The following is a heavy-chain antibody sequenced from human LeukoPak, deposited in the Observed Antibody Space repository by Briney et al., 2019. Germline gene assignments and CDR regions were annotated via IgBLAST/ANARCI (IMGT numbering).Heavy chain of an antibody. CDR2: ISSNGGST. V-gene: IGHV3-64*04. Sequence: PGGSLRLSCSASGFTFSYYGMHWVRQAPGKGLEYVSAISSNGGSTYYADSMKGRFTISRDNSKNSLYLQMNSLRAEDTAVYYCARLYSSSSGKAFDIWGQGTMVTVSS. J-gene: IGHJ3*02. CDR3: ARLYSSSSGKAFDI. CDR1: GFTFSYYG. D-gene: IGHD6-6*01.